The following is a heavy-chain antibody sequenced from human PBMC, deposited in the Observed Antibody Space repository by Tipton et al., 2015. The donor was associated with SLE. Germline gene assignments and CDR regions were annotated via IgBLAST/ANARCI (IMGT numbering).Heavy chain of an antibody. CDR3: ARGRDSSSGWLAFDY. CDR1: GYSFTKFW. J-gene: IGHJ4*02. Sequence: QSGPEVNKPGESLKISCEASGYSFTKFWIGWVRQTPGRGLEWMGIIYPGDSDSRYSSSFEGQVSTSADKSINTAYLQWSSLKASDTGMYFCARGRDSSSGWLAFDYWGQGTLVTVSS. V-gene: IGHV5-51*03. D-gene: IGHD6-19*01. CDR2: IYPGDSDS.